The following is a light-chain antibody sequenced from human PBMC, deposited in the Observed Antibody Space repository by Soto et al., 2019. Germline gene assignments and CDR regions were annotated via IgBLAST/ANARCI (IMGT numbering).Light chain of an antibody. CDR1: QAVCTS. J-gene: IGKJ4*01. V-gene: IGKV1-5*03. CDR2: DAS. Sequence: DIQMTQSPSTLSASVGDRITITCRASQAVCTSLAWYQQRPGKAPQLLISDASNLRSWVPSRFSGSGSGTDFFLTITSLLPDDFATYFCQQYYTYPLTFGGGTKVDIK. CDR3: QQYYTYPLT.